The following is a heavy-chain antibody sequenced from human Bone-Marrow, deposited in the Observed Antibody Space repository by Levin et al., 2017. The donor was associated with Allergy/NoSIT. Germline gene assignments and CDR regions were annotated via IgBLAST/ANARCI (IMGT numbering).Heavy chain of an antibody. CDR2: ITDSSGRT. D-gene: IGHD6-19*01. V-gene: IGHV3-23*01. J-gene: IGHJ4*02. CDR3: AKGGYSSGGRGYVDY. Sequence: GESLKISCAASGFTFSSYAMSWVRQAPGKGLEWVSVITDSSGRTYYADSVKGRFTISRDNSKNTLYLQMNSLRADDTAVYHCAKGGYSSGGRGYVDYWGQGTLVTVSS. CDR1: GFTFSSYA.